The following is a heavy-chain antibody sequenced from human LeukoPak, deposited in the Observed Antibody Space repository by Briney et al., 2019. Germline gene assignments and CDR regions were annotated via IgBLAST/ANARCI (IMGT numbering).Heavy chain of an antibody. J-gene: IGHJ5*02. V-gene: IGHV4-39*07. CDR3: ARDYHRDNWFDP. Sequence: SETLSLTCTVSGGSISSNVYYWGWIRQPPGKGLDWIGSFFYGGDTYYNPSPKSRVTISVDTSKNQFSLKLSSVTAADTAVYYCARDYHRDNWFDPWGQGTLVTVSS. CDR1: GGSISSNVYY. CDR2: FFYGGDT.